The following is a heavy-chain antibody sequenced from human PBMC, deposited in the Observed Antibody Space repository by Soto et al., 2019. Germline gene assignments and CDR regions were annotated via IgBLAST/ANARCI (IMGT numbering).Heavy chain of an antibody. V-gene: IGHV3-30-3*01. J-gene: IGHJ4*02. Sequence: PGGSLRLSCAASGFTFSSYAMHWVRQAPGKGLEWVAVISYDGSNKYYADSVKGRFTISRDNSKNTLYLQMNSLRAEDTAVYYCARAQVDTAMVHCWGQGTLVTVSS. CDR1: GFTFSSYA. CDR3: ARAQVDTAMVHC. CDR2: ISYDGSNK. D-gene: IGHD5-18*01.